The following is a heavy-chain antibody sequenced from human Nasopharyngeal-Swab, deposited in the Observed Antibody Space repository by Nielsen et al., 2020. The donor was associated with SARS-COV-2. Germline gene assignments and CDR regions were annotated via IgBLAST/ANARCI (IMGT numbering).Heavy chain of an antibody. V-gene: IGHV1-46*01. Sequence: ASVKVSCKASGFTFSHYFMHWLRQAPGQGLEWMGVITPSGGATNYARKFRGRVPMTRDPSTSTLYLDLSSLKSEDTAIYFCASEPGGMAAPGKHFDPWGQGTLVTVSS. J-gene: IGHJ5*02. CDR3: ASEPGGMAAPGKHFDP. CDR2: ITPSGGAT. D-gene: IGHD6-13*01. CDR1: GFTFSHYF.